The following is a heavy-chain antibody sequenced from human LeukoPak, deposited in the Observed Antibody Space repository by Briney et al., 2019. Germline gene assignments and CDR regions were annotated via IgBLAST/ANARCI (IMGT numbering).Heavy chain of an antibody. V-gene: IGHV3-23*01. CDR3: AKDNFDCGGDCSFDY. J-gene: IGHJ4*02. Sequence: GRSLRLSCAASGFTFSSYAMSWVRQAPGKGLEWVSAISGSGGSTYYADSVKGRFTISRDNSKNTLYLQMNSLRAEDTAVYYCAKDNFDCGGDCSFDYWGQGTLVTVSS. CDR2: ISGSGGST. D-gene: IGHD2-21*02. CDR1: GFTFSSYA.